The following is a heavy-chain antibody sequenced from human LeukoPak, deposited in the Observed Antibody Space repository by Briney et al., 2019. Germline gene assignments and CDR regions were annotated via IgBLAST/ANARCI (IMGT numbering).Heavy chain of an antibody. CDR3: ARHWGNYNILTDYYSEYYFDY. V-gene: IGHV4-59*08. CDR2: ISYCGST. D-gene: IGHD3-9*01. Sequence: SETLSLTCAVSGGSISRYYWSWIRQPPGKGLEWIGYISYCGSTNYNPSLKSRVTILVDTSENQFSLKLSSVTAADTAVYYCARHWGNYNILTDYYSEYYFDYWGQGTLVTVSS. J-gene: IGHJ4*02. CDR1: GGSISRYY.